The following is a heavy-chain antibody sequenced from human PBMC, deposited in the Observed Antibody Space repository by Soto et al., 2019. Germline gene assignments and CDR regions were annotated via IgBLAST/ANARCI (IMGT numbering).Heavy chain of an antibody. CDR3: AKDPSYCLGSYYYYYYGMDV. V-gene: IGHV3-23*01. CDR2: ISGSGGST. CDR1: GFTFSSYA. D-gene: IGHD3-16*01. J-gene: IGHJ6*02. Sequence: EVQVLESGGGLVQPGGSLRLSCAASGFTFSSYAMSWVRQAPGKGLEWVSAISGSGGSTYHADSVRGRFTISRDNSKNTLYLQMNRLRAEDTAVYYCAKDPSYCLGSYYYYYYGMDVWGQGTTVTVSS.